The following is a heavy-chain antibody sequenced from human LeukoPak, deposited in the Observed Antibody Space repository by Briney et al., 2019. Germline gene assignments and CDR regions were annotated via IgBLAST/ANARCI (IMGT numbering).Heavy chain of an antibody. D-gene: IGHD5-24*01. CDR2: ISGNSGSI. J-gene: IGHJ4*02. V-gene: IGHV3-9*01. CDR3: AKDSDGYNYFDY. CDR1: GFTFDDYA. Sequence: PGRSLRLSCAASGFTFDDYAMHWVRQAPGKGLEWVSGISGNSGSIGYADSVKGRFTISRDNAKNSLYLQMNSLRAEDTALYYCAKDSDGYNYFDYWGQGTLVTVSS.